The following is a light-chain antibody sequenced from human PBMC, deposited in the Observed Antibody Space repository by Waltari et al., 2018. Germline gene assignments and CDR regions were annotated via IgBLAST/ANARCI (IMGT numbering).Light chain of an antibody. CDR2: EDK. CDR3: QAWDSSTAV. V-gene: IGLV3-1*01. Sequence: SYELTQPPSVSVSPGQTASITRSGHTLGAKYVCWYQQKPGQSPVLVIYEDKKRPSGIPERFSGSNSGNTATLTISGTQAVDEADYYCQAWDSSTAVFGTGTKVTVL. CDR1: TLGAKY. J-gene: IGLJ1*01.